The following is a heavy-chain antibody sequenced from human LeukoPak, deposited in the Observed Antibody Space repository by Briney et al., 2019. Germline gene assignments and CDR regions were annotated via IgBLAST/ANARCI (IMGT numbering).Heavy chain of an antibody. J-gene: IGHJ4*02. Sequence: GGSLRLSCAASGFTFDDYTMHWVRQAPGKGLEWVSLISWDGGSTYYADSVKGRFTISRDNSKNTLYLQMNSLRAEDTAVYYCARRSGIAVAGAFDYWGQGTLVTASS. CDR1: GFTFDDYT. CDR2: ISWDGGST. D-gene: IGHD6-19*01. CDR3: ARRSGIAVAGAFDY. V-gene: IGHV3-43*01.